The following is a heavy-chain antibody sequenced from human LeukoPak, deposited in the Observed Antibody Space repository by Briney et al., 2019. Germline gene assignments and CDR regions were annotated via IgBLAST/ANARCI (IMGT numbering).Heavy chain of an antibody. Sequence: PGGSLRLSCAASGFTFSNYGMHWVRQAPGKGLEWVAIISFDGSNKYYADSVKGRFTISRDNSKNALYLQVDSLRAEDTAVYYCAKDKGAGYSSGWLYFDYWGREPWSPSPQ. CDR3: AKDKGAGYSSGWLYFDY. CDR1: GFTFSNYG. V-gene: IGHV3-30*18. J-gene: IGHJ4*02. CDR2: ISFDGSNK. D-gene: IGHD6-19*01.